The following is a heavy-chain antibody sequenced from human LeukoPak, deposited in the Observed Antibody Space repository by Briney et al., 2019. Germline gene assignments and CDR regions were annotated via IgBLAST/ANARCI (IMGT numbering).Heavy chain of an antibody. CDR1: GFTVSSNH. CDR2: IYSGGST. V-gene: IGHV3-53*01. J-gene: IGHJ4*02. D-gene: IGHD1-1*01. CDR3: ATGPAGYN. Sequence: QPGGSLRLSCAASGFTVSSNHMSWVRQAPGKGLEWVSVIYSGGSTDYADSVKGRFTISRDNLKNTLYLQMNSLRAEDTAVYYCATGPAGYNWGQGTLVTFSS.